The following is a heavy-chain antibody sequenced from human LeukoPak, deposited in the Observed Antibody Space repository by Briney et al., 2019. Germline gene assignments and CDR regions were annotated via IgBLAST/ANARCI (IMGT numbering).Heavy chain of an antibody. CDR1: GFTFSSYG. D-gene: IGHD3-22*01. V-gene: IGHV3-33*06. CDR3: AKDRWYYDSSGYSLDY. CDR2: IWYDGSNK. Sequence: PGGSLRLSCAASGFTFSSYGMHWVRQAPGKGLEWVAVIWYDGSNKYYADSVKGRFTISRDNSKNTLYLQMNSLRAEDTAVYYCAKDRWYYDSSGYSLDYWGQGTLVTVSS. J-gene: IGHJ4*02.